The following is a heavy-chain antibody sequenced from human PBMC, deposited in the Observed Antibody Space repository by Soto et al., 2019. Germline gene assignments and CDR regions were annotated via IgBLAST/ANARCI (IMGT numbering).Heavy chain of an antibody. Sequence: PSETLSLTCAVYGGSFSGYYWSWIRQPPGKGLEWIGEINHSGSTNYNPSLKSRVTISVDTSKNRFSLKLSSVTAADTAVYYCARGLFWDLKTYYDFWSGYYTRRGVCYFDYWGQGTLVTVS. D-gene: IGHD3-3*01. CDR1: GGSFSGYY. CDR3: ARGLFWDLKTYYDFWSGYYTRRGVCYFDY. J-gene: IGHJ4*02. V-gene: IGHV4-34*01. CDR2: INHSGST.